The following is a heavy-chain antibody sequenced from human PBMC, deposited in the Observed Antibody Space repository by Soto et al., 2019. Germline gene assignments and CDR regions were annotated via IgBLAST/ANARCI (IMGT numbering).Heavy chain of an antibody. Sequence: QLQLQESGPGLVKPSETLSLTCTVSGGSISSSSYYWGWIRQPPGKGLEWIGSIYYSGSTYYNPSFKSRVPIYVGTSKNQSSLKMNTVTAADTAVYYCVRARGSYLTFDHWGEGTLVTVSS. D-gene: IGHD1-26*01. V-gene: IGHV4-39*01. CDR2: IYYSGST. CDR1: GGSISSSSYY. CDR3: VRARGSYLTFDH. J-gene: IGHJ4*02.